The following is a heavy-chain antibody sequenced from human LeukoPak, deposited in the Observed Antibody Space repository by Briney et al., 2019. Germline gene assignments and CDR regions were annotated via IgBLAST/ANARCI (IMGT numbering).Heavy chain of an antibody. Sequence: LSCKATVDTGCSYAISWGRKPPRQGLERVGGVYIFYSGSTNYNPSLKSRVTLSVDTSKNQFSLKLGSVTAADTAVYYCARQPYMLGAYYFDYWGQGTLVTVSS. CDR3: ARQPYMLGAYYFDY. V-gene: IGHV4-61*08. D-gene: IGHD1-26*01. CDR1: VDTGCSYAIS. J-gene: IGHJ4*02. CDR2: IFYSGST.